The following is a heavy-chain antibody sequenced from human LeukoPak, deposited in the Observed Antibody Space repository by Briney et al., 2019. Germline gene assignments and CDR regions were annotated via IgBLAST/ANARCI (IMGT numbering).Heavy chain of an antibody. J-gene: IGHJ3*02. CDR1: GGSFSGYY. D-gene: IGHD3-3*01. CDR3: ARANGDYTTDAFGI. V-gene: IGHV4-34*01. CDR2: INHSGST. Sequence: PSETLSLTCAVYGGSFSGYYWSWIRQPPGKGLEWVGEINHSGSTNYNPSLKSRVTISVDTSKNQCSLKMSSGTAAETAVYYCARANGDYTTDAFGISGQGTMVTVSS.